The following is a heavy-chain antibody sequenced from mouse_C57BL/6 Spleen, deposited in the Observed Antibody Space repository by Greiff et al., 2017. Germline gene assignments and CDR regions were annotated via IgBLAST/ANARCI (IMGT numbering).Heavy chain of an antibody. Sequence: EVQLVESGGGLVKPGGSLKLSCAASGFTFSSYAMSWVRQTPEKRLEWVATISDGGSYTYYPDNVKGRFTISRDNAKNNLYLQMSHLKSEDTAMYYCARAETAQATSYFDYWGQGTTLTVSS. CDR3: ARAETAQATSYFDY. J-gene: IGHJ2*01. CDR1: GFTFSSYA. V-gene: IGHV5-4*01. D-gene: IGHD3-2*02. CDR2: ISDGGSYT.